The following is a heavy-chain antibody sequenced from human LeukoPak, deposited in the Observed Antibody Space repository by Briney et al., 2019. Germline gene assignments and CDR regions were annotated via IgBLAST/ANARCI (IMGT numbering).Heavy chain of an antibody. J-gene: IGHJ6*03. CDR1: GGSISSSSYY. D-gene: IGHD1-14*01. V-gene: IGHV4-39*01. CDR2: IYYSGST. CDR3: ARPRTYYYYMDV. Sequence: PSETLSLTCTVSGGSISSSSYYWDWIRQPPGKGLEWIGSIYYSGSTNYNPSLKSRVTISVDTSKNQFSLKLSSVTAADTAVYYCARPRTYYYYMDVWGKGTTVTVSS.